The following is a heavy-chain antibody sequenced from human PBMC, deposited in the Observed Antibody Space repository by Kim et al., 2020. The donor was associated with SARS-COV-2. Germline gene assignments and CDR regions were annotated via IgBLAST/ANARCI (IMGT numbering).Heavy chain of an antibody. CDR2: IKQDGSEK. CDR3: LRYFLGV. V-gene: IGHV3-7*01. D-gene: IGHD3-9*01. CDR1: GFTFSSFW. Sequence: GGSLRLSCVASGFTFSSFWMSWVRQAPGKGLEWVASIKQDGSEKNYVDSVKGRFTIARDNAKNSLHLQMSSLRVEDTAVYYCLRYFLGVWGQGTTVTVSS. J-gene: IGHJ6*02.